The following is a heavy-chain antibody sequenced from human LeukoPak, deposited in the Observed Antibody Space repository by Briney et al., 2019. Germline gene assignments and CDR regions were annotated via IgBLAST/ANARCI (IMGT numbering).Heavy chain of an antibody. J-gene: IGHJ4*02. CDR3: ATGKLDASGYDFMLPL. CDR1: GFTFSNSA. D-gene: IGHD5-12*01. Sequence: PGGSLRLSCAASGFTFSNSAMHWVRQAPGKGLEWVAVFSRDGTNRYYRDSVKGRFTISRDNSKNTLYLQMNSLRIEDTAIYYCATGKLDASGYDFMLPLWGQGTLVSVSS. CDR2: FSRDGTNR. V-gene: IGHV3-30*10.